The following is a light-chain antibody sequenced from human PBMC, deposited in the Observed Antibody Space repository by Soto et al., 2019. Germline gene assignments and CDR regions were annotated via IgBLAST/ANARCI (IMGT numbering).Light chain of an antibody. CDR3: QQYGSSPLT. CDR2: GAS. CDR1: ESVSDNY. V-gene: IGKV3-20*01. J-gene: IGKJ4*01. Sequence: EIVLTQSPGTLSLSPGERATLSCRASESVSDNYLAWYQQRSGQAPRLVIYGASSSASAVPDRFSGSGSGADFTLTISRLEPEDFAVYYCQQYGSSPLTFGGGTKVDIK.